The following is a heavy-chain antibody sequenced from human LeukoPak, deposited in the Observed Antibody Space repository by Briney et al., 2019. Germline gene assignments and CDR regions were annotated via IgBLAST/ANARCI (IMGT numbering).Heavy chain of an antibody. CDR2: IYYRSKWYN. CDR1: GDSVSSNNAA. D-gene: IGHD6-19*01. J-gene: IGHJ4*02. Sequence: SQTLSLTCAISGDSVSSNNAAWNWIRKSPSRGLEWLGRIYYRSKWYNDYAVSVKSRVNINADTSKNQFSLHLNSVTPEDTAVYYCARDQGSNGDLDYWGQGTLVTVSS. CDR3: ARDQGSNGDLDY. V-gene: IGHV6-1*01.